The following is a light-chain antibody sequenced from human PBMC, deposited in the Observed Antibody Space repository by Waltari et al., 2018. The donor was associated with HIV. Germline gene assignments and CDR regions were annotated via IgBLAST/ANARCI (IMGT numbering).Light chain of an antibody. V-gene: IGLV2-11*01. CDR3: CAYAGSYSVV. CDR2: DVS. Sequence: QSALTQPRSMSGSPGQSVTISCTGTNNDVGFSDYVSWFQQHPGKVPKLTISDVSKRPPGVPDRFSGSKSDNTASLTISGLQPEDEAHYYCCAYAGSYSVVFGGGTKLTVL. J-gene: IGLJ2*01. CDR1: NNDVGFSDY.